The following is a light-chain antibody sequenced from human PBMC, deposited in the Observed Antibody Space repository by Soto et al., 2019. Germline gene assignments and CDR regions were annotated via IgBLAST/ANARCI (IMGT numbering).Light chain of an antibody. CDR1: QSVTSSY. CDR3: QQYGSSGT. J-gene: IGKJ1*01. CDR2: GAS. Sequence: EIVLTQSPGTLSLSPGERATLSCRASQSVTSSYLAWYQQNPGQAPRLVMYGASIRTSGIPDRFSGSGSGTDFTLTISRPEPEDFAVYYCQQYGSSGTFGQGTKVDIK. V-gene: IGKV3-20*01.